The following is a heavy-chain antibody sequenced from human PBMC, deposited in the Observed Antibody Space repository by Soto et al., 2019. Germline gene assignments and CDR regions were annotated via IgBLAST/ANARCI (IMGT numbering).Heavy chain of an antibody. Sequence: QVQLVQSGAEVKKPGSSVKVSCKASGGTFSSYAISWVRQAPGQGLEWMGGIIPIFGTANYAQKFQGRVTITADDSTSTAYMELSSLRSEDTAVYYCGRVGCSGGGCYGGWIFDYWGQGTLVTVSS. CDR2: IIPIFGTA. D-gene: IGHD2-15*01. CDR3: GRVGCSGGGCYGGWIFDY. J-gene: IGHJ4*02. V-gene: IGHV1-69*12. CDR1: GGTFSSYA.